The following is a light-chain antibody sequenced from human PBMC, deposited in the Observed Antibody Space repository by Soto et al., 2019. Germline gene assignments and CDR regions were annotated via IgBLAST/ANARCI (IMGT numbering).Light chain of an antibody. CDR1: QSISTK. Sequence: EIVMTQSPATLSVSPGERATLSCRASQSISTKVGWYQQKPGQAPRLLIYGASTRATGVPPRFSGSGSGTEFTLTISSLQSEDFAVYFCQQYNIRSSITFGQGTRLEIK. V-gene: IGKV3-15*01. CDR3: QQYNIRSSIT. J-gene: IGKJ5*01. CDR2: GAS.